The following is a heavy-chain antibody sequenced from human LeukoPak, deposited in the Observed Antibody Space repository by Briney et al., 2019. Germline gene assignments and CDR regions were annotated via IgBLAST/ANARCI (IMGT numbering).Heavy chain of an antibody. Sequence: KPGGSLRLSCAASGFTFSSYSMNWVRQAPGKGLEWDSSIRTSSSYIYYADSVKGRFTISRDNTKNSLYLQMNSLRAEDTAVYYSARCLEGGDILTGSGYWGQGTLVTVSS. D-gene: IGHD3-9*01. CDR1: GFTFSSYS. V-gene: IGHV3-21*01. CDR2: IRTSSSYI. J-gene: IGHJ4*02. CDR3: ARCLEGGDILTGSGY.